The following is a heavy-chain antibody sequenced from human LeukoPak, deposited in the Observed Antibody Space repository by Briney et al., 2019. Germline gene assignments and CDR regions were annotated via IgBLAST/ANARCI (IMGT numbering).Heavy chain of an antibody. CDR3: AREEDSTTIRPSYGMDV. CDR1: GFTFSPYT. D-gene: IGHD2/OR15-2a*01. Sequence: PGGSLRLSCAGSGFTFSPYTMNWVRQAPGKGLEWVSCISKGGTYIYYADSVRGRFTISRDNAKNSLYLQMNSLRAEDTAVYYCAREEDSTTIRPSYGMDVWGQGTTVTVSS. V-gene: IGHV3-21*01. CDR2: ISKGGTYI. J-gene: IGHJ6*02.